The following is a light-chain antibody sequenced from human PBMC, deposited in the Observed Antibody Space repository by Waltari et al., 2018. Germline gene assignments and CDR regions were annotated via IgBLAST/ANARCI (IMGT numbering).Light chain of an antibody. CDR2: STS. CDR3: LRYYGGAQV. V-gene: IGLV7-43*01. J-gene: IGLJ2*01. Sequence: QTVVTKEPSLTVSPGGTVTPICAFLTGAATRRFLPNRFQQKPGQAPMALIYSTSNKHTWTPARFSGSLLGGKAALTLSGVQPEDEAEYYCLRYYGGAQVFGGGTKLTVL. CDR1: TGAATRRFL.